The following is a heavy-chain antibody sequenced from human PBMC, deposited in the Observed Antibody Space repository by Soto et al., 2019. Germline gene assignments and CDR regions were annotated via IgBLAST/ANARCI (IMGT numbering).Heavy chain of an antibody. Sequence: SGPTLVNPTQTLTLTCTFSGFSLSTSGVGVGWIRQPPGKALEWLALIYWNDDKRYSPSLKSRLTITKDTSKNQVVLTMTNMDPVDTATYYCAHRRYYYDSSGYYDAFDIWGQGTKVTVSS. CDR3: AHRRYYYDSSGYYDAFDI. V-gene: IGHV2-5*01. D-gene: IGHD3-22*01. J-gene: IGHJ3*02. CDR2: IYWNDDK. CDR1: GFSLSTSGVG.